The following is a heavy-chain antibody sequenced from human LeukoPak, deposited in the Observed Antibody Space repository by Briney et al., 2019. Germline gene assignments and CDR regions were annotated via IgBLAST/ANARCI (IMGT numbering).Heavy chain of an antibody. CDR1: GGSFSGYY. J-gene: IGHJ4*02. Sequence: MTSETLSLTCAVYGGSFSGYYWSWIRQPPGKGLEWIGEINHSGSTNYNPSLKSRVTISVDTSKNQFSLKLSSVTAADTAVYYCARAAIFDYWGQGTLVTVSS. CDR3: ARAAIFDY. V-gene: IGHV4-34*01. D-gene: IGHD2-21*01. CDR2: INHSGST.